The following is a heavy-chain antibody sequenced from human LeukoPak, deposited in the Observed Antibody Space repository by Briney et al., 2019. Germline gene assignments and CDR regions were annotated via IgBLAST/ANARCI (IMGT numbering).Heavy chain of an antibody. CDR2: ISLTGLT. CDR1: VGSISNTNW. CDR3: SRENGAFSPFGY. D-gene: IGHD2-8*01. Sequence: KPSETLSLTCGVSVGSISNTNWWSWVRQPPGQGLGWIGDISLTGLTQYHPSLESRVTVSLDKSKNQLSLNLTSVTAADTAVYYCSRENGAFSPFGYWGQGTLVTVLS. V-gene: IGHV4-4*02. J-gene: IGHJ4*02.